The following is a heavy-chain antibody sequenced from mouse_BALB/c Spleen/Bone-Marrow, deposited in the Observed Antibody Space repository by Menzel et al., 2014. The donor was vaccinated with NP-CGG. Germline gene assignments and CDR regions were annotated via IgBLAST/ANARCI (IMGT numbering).Heavy chain of an antibody. V-gene: IGHV5-6-5*01. Sequence: EVVLVESGGDLVKPGGSLKLSCAAPGFTFSNYALSWVRQTPEKRLEWVASISTGGSTYCLDSVKGRFTISRDSARNILYLQMSSLRSEDTAMYYCARNYYGSFAYWGQGTLVTVSA. CDR3: ARNYYGSFAY. CDR1: GFTFSNYA. J-gene: IGHJ3*01. D-gene: IGHD1-1*01. CDR2: ISTGGST.